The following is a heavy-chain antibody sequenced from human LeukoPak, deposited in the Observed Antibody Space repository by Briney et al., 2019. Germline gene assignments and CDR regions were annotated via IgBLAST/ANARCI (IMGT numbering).Heavy chain of an antibody. CDR1: GGSISSSSHY. D-gene: IGHD5-18*01. J-gene: IGHJ4*02. CDR3: ARLGYSYGLRITFDY. Sequence: SETLSLTCTVSGGSISSSSHYWGWIRQPPGKGLEWIGSIYYSGSTYYNPSLKSRVTISVDTSKNQFSLKLSSVTAADTAVYYCARLGYSYGLRITFDYWGQGTLVTVSS. CDR2: IYYSGST. V-gene: IGHV4-39*01.